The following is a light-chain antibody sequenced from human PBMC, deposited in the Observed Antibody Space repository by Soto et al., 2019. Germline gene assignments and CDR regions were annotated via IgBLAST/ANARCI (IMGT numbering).Light chain of an antibody. J-gene: IGKJ3*01. CDR3: HQFGSSPFT. CDR1: QTLRGNY. V-gene: IGKV3-20*01. Sequence: EIVLTQSPATLSLSPGDSAALSCWASQTLRGNYFAWYQQIPGQPPRLLVHGPSGRAAGIPDRFSGSGSRTVPNLTIRGVEPEDFAIYYCHQFGSSPFTFGPGTKVNLK. CDR2: GPS.